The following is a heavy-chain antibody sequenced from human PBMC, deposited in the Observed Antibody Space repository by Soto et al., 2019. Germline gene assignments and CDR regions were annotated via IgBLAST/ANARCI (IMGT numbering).Heavy chain of an antibody. V-gene: IGHV3-73*02. CDR1: GFTFSGSA. Sequence: EVQLVESGGGLVQPGGSLKLSCAASGFTFSGSAIHWVRQASGKGPEWVGRIRTKANRYATVYAASVKGRFTISRDDSKNPGYIRMNRRRSEDRAMYYCSRQVGDWFDPWGQGTLVTVSS. D-gene: IGHD3-3*01. CDR2: IRTKANRYAT. CDR3: SRQVGDWFDP. J-gene: IGHJ5*02.